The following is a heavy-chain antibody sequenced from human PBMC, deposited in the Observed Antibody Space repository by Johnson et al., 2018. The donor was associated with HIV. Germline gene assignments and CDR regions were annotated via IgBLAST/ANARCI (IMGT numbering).Heavy chain of an antibody. CDR2: IRYDGSNK. Sequence: QVQLVESGGGVVHPGGSLRLSCAASGFTFSSYGMHWVRQAPGKGLEWVAFIRYDGSNKYYADSVKGRFTISIDNSKNTLYLQMNSLRAEDTAVYYCGGSYYYDSSGYGAFDIWGQGTMVTVSS. J-gene: IGHJ3*02. CDR1: GFTFSSYG. V-gene: IGHV3-30*02. CDR3: GGSYYYDSSGYGAFDI. D-gene: IGHD3-22*01.